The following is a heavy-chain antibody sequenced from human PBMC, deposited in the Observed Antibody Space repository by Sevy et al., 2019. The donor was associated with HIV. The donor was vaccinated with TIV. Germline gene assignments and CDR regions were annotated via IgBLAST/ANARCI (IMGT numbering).Heavy chain of an antibody. CDR2: IRPDGSDK. CDR1: GFTFSPYW. D-gene: IGHD3-16*01. CDR3: ARGGGLDR. J-gene: IGHJ5*02. V-gene: IGHV3-7*04. Sequence: GGSLRLSCEASGFTFSPYWMTWVRQAPGKGLEWVANIRPDGSDKYYVDSVKGRFTISRNNAKNSLYLQMNSLGADDTARYYGARGGGLDRWGQGALVTVSS.